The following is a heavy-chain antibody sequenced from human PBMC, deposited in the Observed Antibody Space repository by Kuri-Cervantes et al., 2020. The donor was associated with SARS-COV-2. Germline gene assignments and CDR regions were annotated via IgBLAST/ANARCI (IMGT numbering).Heavy chain of an antibody. V-gene: IGHV1-46*01. CDR1: GYTFTSYY. D-gene: IGHD6-13*01. CDR3: ARGVSHIAAAGLYYFDY. Sequence: ASVKVSCKASGYTFTSYYMHRVRQAPGQGLEWMGIINPNGRSTSYAQKFQGRVTMTRDTSTSTVYMELSSLRSEDTAVYYCARGVSHIAAAGLYYFDYWGQGTLVTVSS. CDR2: INPNGRST. J-gene: IGHJ4*02.